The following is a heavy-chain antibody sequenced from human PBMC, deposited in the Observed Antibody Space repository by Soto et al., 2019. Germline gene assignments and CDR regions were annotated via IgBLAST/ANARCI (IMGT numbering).Heavy chain of an antibody. CDR3: ARVPYYYGSSTTAPDYFPY. Sequence: SETLSLTCTVSGVSISTYYWSWIRQPPGKGLEWIGCIYDSGSTNYNPSLGGRVTISADKSQNQFSLRLSSVTVEDTAIYYCARVPYYYGSSTTAPDYFPYWGQGTPVTFFS. V-gene: IGHV4-59*01. CDR1: GVSISTYY. CDR2: IYDSGST. D-gene: IGHD3-10*01. J-gene: IGHJ4*02.